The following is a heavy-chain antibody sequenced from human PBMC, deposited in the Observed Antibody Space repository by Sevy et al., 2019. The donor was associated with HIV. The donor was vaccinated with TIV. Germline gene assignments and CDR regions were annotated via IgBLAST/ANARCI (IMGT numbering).Heavy chain of an antibody. Sequence: GGSLRLSCAASEFTFSSYWMSWVRQAPGKGLEWVANINQDGNEKYYVDSVKGRFTISRDNAKNSLYLQMNSLRAEDTAIYYFAGDHPAAGLLFHYWGQGTLVTVSS. J-gene: IGHJ4*02. D-gene: IGHD6-13*01. CDR3: AGDHPAAGLLFHY. CDR1: EFTFSSYW. CDR2: INQDGNEK. V-gene: IGHV3-7*01.